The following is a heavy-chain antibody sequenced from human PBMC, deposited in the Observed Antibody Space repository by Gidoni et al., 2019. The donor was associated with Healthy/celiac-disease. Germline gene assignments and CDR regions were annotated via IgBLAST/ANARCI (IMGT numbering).Heavy chain of an antibody. CDR1: VLTFDDYA. V-gene: IGHV3-9*01. CDR2: ISWNSGSI. Sequence: EVQLVESGGGLVQPGRSLRLSCAASVLTFDDYAMHCVRQAPGKGLEWVSGISWNSGSIGYADSVKGRFTISRDNAKNSLYLQMNSLRAEDTALYYCAKDITRYSSGWYSAFDIWGQGTMVTVSS. D-gene: IGHD6-19*01. J-gene: IGHJ3*02. CDR3: AKDITRYSSGWYSAFDI.